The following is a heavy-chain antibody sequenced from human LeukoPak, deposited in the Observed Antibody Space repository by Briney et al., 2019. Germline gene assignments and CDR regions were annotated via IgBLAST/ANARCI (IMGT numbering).Heavy chain of an antibody. Sequence: SETLSLTCTVSGGSISGSGYYWGWIRQPPGKGLEWIGSIFYSGSTYYNPSLKGRVTISVDTSKNQFSLKVTSVTAADTAVYYCARGLYWGQGTLVTVSS. CDR2: IFYSGST. J-gene: IGHJ4*02. CDR1: GGSISGSGYY. V-gene: IGHV4-39*01. CDR3: ARGLY.